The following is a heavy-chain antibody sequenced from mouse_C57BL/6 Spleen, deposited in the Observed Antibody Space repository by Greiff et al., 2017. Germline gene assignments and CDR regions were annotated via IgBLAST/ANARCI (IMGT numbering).Heavy chain of an antibody. CDR3: ARDSAAQATAMDY. Sequence: EVKLMESGPELVKPGASVKISCKASGYSFTGYYMNWVKQSPEQSLEWIGEINPSTGGTTYNQKFKAKATLTVDKSSSTAYMQLKSLTSEDSAVYYCARDSAAQATAMDYWGQGTSVTVSS. CDR1: GYSFTGYY. V-gene: IGHV1-42*01. J-gene: IGHJ4*01. CDR2: INPSTGGT. D-gene: IGHD3-2*02.